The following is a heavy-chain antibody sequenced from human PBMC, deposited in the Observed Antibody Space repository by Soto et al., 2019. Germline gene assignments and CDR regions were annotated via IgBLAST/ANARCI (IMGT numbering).Heavy chain of an antibody. CDR2: IYYSGST. D-gene: IGHD5-18*01. J-gene: IGHJ6*02. Sequence: PSETLSLTCTVSGGSISSWYWSWIRQPPGKGLEWIGYIYYSGSTNYNPSLKSRFTISVDTSKNQFSLKLSSVTAADTAVYYCARDRAAMALNYGMDVWGQGTTVTVSS. V-gene: IGHV4-59*12. CDR3: ARDRAAMALNYGMDV. CDR1: GGSISSWY.